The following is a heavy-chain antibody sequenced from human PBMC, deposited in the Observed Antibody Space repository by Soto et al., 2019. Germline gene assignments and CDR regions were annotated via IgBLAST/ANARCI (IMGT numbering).Heavy chain of an antibody. D-gene: IGHD3-10*01. CDR1: GLTFSDSY. J-gene: IGHJ6*02. CDR3: ARVRFGEWGYAMDV. V-gene: IGHV3-11*01. CDR2: ISSTGSSI. Sequence: VQLVESGGGLVKPGGSPRLSCAASGLTFSDSYLNWIRHAPGKGLEWLAYISSTGSSIFYAGSVKGRFTISRDNAKNSLYLQMNSLRAEDTAMYYCARVRFGEWGYAMDVWGQGTTVTVSS.